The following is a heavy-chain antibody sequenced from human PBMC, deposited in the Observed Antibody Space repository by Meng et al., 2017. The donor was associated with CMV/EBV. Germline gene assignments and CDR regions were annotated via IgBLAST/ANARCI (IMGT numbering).Heavy chain of an antibody. Sequence: QVQLVQPGAGVKRPGSSVKVSCKASGGTFSSYAISWVRQAPGQGLEWMGGIIPIFGTANYAQKFQGRVTITADESTSTAYMELSSLRSEDTAVYYCAREGYCGGDCFYDYWGQGTLVTVSS. CDR3: AREGYCGGDCFYDY. D-gene: IGHD2-21*02. J-gene: IGHJ4*02. CDR2: IIPIFGTA. V-gene: IGHV1-69*12. CDR1: GGTFSSYA.